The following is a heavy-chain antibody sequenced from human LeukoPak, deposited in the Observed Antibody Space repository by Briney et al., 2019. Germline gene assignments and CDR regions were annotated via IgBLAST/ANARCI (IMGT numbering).Heavy chain of an antibody. D-gene: IGHD3-22*01. CDR3: ARHPHYYDSSGYLYYFDY. CDR2: IYPGDSDT. CDR1: GYSFTSYW. Sequence: GESLKISCKGSGYSFTSYWIGGVRQMPGKGLEGMGIIYPGDSDTRYSPSFQGQVTISADKSISTAYLQWSSLKASDTAMYYCARHPHYYDSSGYLYYFDYWGQGTLVTVSS. V-gene: IGHV5-51*01. J-gene: IGHJ4*02.